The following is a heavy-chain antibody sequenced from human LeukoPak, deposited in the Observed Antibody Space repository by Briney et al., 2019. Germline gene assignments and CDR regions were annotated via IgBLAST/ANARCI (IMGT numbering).Heavy chain of an antibody. CDR1: GGSISSYY. CDR2: IYTSGST. V-gene: IGHV4-4*07. D-gene: IGHD2-2*02. J-gene: IGHJ3*02. CDR3: ARSRCYNCAFDI. Sequence: SSETLSFTCTVSGGSISSYYWSWIRQPAGKGLEWSGRIYTSGSTNYNPSLKSRVTLSVDTSKNQISLNLTSATAADTAVYYCARSRCYNCAFDIWGQGTMVTVSS.